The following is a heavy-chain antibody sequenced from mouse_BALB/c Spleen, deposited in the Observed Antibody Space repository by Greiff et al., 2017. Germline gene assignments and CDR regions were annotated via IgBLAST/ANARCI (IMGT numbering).Heavy chain of an antibody. V-gene: IGHV2-6-7*01. J-gene: IGHJ4*01. D-gene: IGHD1-1*01. CDR1: GFSLTGYG. CDR3: ARVGYGSGYAMDY. Sequence: VKLMESGPGLVAPSQSLSITCTVSGFSLTGYGVNWVRQPPGKGLEWLGMIWGDGSTDYNSALKSRLSISKDNSKSQVFLKMNSLQTDDTARYYCARVGYGSGYAMDYWGQGTSVTVSS. CDR2: IWGDGST.